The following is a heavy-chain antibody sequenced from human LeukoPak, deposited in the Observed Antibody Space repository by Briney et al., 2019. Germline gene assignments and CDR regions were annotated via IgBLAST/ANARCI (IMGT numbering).Heavy chain of an antibody. CDR1: GYTFTGYY. J-gene: IGHJ4*02. CDR3: ARVGIAVAGISYFDY. V-gene: IGHV1-2*06. Sequence: GASVKVSCKASGYTFTGYYMHWVRQAPGQGLEWMGRINPNSGGTNYAQKFQGRVTMTRDTSISTAYMELSRLRSDDTAVYYCARVGIAVAGISYFDYWGQGTLVTVSS. CDR2: INPNSGGT. D-gene: IGHD6-19*01.